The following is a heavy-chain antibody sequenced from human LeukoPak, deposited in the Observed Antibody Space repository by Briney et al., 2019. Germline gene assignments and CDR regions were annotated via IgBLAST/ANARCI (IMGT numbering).Heavy chain of an antibody. Sequence: GGSLRLSCAASGFTFTSYALTWVRQAPGKGLEWVSTISGSGGSTYYADSAKGRFTVSRDNSKNTLYLQMNSLRAGDTAVYYCARDRSFGGSLDYWGQGTLVTVSS. D-gene: IGHD2-15*01. CDR2: ISGSGGST. CDR1: GFTFTSYA. CDR3: ARDRSFGGSLDY. V-gene: IGHV3-23*01. J-gene: IGHJ4*02.